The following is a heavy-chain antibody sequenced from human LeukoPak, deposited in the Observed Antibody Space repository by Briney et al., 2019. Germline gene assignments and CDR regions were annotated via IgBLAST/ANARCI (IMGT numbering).Heavy chain of an antibody. CDR2: IYTSGST. J-gene: IGHJ4*01. CDR3: TKLARAPRDFDY. CDR1: GGSISSGSYY. D-gene: IGHD2-8*01. V-gene: IGHV4-61*02. Sequence: SETLSLTCTVSGGSISSGSYYWSWIRQPAGKGLEWIGRIYTSGSTNYNPSLKSRVTISVDTSKNQFSLKLSSVTAADTAVYYCTKLARAPRDFDYWGQGTLVTVSS.